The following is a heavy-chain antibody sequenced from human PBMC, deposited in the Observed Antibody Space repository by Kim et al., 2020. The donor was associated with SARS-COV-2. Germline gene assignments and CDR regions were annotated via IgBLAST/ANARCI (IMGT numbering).Heavy chain of an antibody. CDR3: ARGGPEITIDY. V-gene: IGHV3-11*04. J-gene: IGHJ4*02. D-gene: IGHD3-3*01. Sequence: KYYADSLKGRFTVTRDNAKNSLYLQMNRLRAEDTAVYYCARGGPEITIDYWGQGTLVTVSS. CDR2: K.